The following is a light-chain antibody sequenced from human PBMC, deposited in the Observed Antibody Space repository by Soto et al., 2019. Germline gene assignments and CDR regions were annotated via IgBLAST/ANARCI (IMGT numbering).Light chain of an antibody. V-gene: IGKV3-15*01. J-gene: IGKJ1*01. CDR2: GAS. CDR3: QQYNNWPRT. CDR1: PSGGSD. Sequence: EVLITHSPAPPSVSPQEKTTPSFRASPSGGSDLARYPQSPGPAPRLPLTGASPRATGIPARFSGSGSGTEFTLTIIGLQSEDFVFYYCQQYNNWPRTFGQGTKVDIK.